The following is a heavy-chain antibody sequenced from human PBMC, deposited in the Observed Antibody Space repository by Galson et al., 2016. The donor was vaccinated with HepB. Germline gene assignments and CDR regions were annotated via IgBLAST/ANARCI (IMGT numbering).Heavy chain of an antibody. CDR3: AKDWSTTTCVQVCLDV. V-gene: IGHV3-23*01. Sequence: SLRLSCAASGFTFSNYAMTWVRQAPGKGLEWISTINNNDDSTYYADSVQGRFTISRDKSKNTLFLQMNSLRAEDTAVYYCAKDWSTTTCVQVCLDVWGQGTTVRVSS. J-gene: IGHJ6*02. CDR2: INNNDDST. CDR1: GFTFSNYA. D-gene: IGHD5/OR15-5a*01.